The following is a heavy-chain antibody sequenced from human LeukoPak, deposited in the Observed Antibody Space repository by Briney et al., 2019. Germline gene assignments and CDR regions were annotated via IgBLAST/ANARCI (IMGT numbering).Heavy chain of an antibody. V-gene: IGHV3-23*01. J-gene: IGHJ4*02. CDR3: AKYYYGSGSYFDY. CDR2: ISGSGGST. CDR1: GFTFSSYA. Sequence: GGSLRLSCAASGFTFSSYAMSWVRQAPGKGLGWVSAISGSGGSTYYADSVKGRFTISRDNSKNTLYLQMNSLRAEDTAVYYCAKYYYGSGSYFDYWGQGTLVTVSS. D-gene: IGHD3-10*01.